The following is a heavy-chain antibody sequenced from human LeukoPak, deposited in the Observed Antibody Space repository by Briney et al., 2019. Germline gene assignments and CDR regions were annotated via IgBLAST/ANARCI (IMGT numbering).Heavy chain of an antibody. D-gene: IGHD3-3*01. CDR2: ISYDGSNK. CDR1: GFTFSSYA. V-gene: IGHV3-30*04. CDR3: ARDRAIFGVGYYFDY. J-gene: IGHJ4*02. Sequence: GRSLSLSCAASGFTFSSYAMHWVRQAPGKGLEWVAVISYDGSNKYYADSVKGRFTISRDNSKNTLYLQMNSLRAEDTAVYYCARDRAIFGVGYYFDYWGQGTLVTVS.